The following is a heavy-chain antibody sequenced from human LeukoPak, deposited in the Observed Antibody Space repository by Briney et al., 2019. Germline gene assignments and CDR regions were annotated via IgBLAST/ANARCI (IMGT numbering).Heavy chain of an antibody. CDR1: GFTVNNNY. CDR3: ARDLVVVITRGSYYYYGMDV. Sequence: PGGSLRLSCAASGFTVNNNYMTWVRQAPGKGLEWVSVLYSNNITYYADSVKGRFTISRDSSKNTLYLQMNSLRAEDTAVYYCARDLVVVITRGSYYYYGMDVWGQGTTVTVSS. D-gene: IGHD3-22*01. J-gene: IGHJ6*02. V-gene: IGHV3-53*01. CDR2: LYSNNIT.